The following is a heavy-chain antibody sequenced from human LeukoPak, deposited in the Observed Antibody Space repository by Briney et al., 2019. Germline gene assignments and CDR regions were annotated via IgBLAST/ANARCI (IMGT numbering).Heavy chain of an antibody. Sequence: GGSLRLSCAASGFTFRSYSMNWVRQAPGKGLEWVSFISSSGTYIYYADSMKGRFTISRDNAKNSLYLQMNSLRAEDTAVYYCARNGGNSDFDYWGQGTLVTVSS. J-gene: IGHJ4*02. D-gene: IGHD4-23*01. CDR3: ARNGGNSDFDY. CDR2: ISSSGTYI. CDR1: GFTFRSYS. V-gene: IGHV3-21*01.